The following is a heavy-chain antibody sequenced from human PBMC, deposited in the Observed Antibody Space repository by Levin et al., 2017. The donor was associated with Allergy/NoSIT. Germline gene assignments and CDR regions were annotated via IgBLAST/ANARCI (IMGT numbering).Heavy chain of an antibody. CDR2: INPSGGST. CDR1: GYTFTSYY. J-gene: IGHJ5*02. V-gene: IGHV1-46*01. CDR3: ARDKLREYSSGWNWFDP. Sequence: ASVKVSCKASGYTFTSYYMHWVRQAPGQGLEWMGIINPSGGSTSYAQKFQGRVTMTRGTSTSTVYMELSSLRSEDTAVYYCARDKLREYSSGWNWFDPWGQGTLVTVSS. D-gene: IGHD6-19*01.